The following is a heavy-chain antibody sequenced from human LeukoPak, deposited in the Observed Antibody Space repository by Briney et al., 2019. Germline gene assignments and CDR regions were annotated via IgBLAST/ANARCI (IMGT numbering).Heavy chain of an antibody. V-gene: IGHV3-30*18. D-gene: IGHD4/OR15-4a*01. CDR1: GFTFSNYY. J-gene: IGHJ4*02. CDR3: AKDLSGHWCIDY. CDR2: ISDDGERK. Sequence: PGGSLRLSCVASGFTFSNYYMHWVRQAPGKGLEWVAIISDDGERKFYAGSVRGRITISRDKSKNTLFLQMSSPRADDTAVYFCAKDLSGHWCIDYWGQGTLVTVSS.